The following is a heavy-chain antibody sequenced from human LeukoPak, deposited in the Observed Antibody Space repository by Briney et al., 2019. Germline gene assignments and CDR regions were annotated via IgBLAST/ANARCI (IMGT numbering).Heavy chain of an antibody. CDR3: ARVWSGYDSSGYYYFDH. V-gene: IGHV4-59*01. J-gene: IGHJ4*02. D-gene: IGHD5-12*01. CDR2: IYYSGST. CDR1: GGSISSYY. Sequence: SETLSLTCTVSGGSISSYYWSWIRQPPGKGLEWIGYIYYSGSTNYNPSLKSRVTISVDTSKNQFSLKLSSVTAADTAVYYCARVWSGYDSSGYYYFDHWDQGTLVTVSS.